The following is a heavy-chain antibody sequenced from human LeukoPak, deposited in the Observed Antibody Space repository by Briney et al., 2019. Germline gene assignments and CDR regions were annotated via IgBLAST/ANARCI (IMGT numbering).Heavy chain of an antibody. CDR2: INSDGSST. V-gene: IGHV3-74*01. Sequence: GGSLRLSCAASGFTFSSYGMHWVRQAPGKGLVWVSRINSDGSSTSYADSVKGRFTISRDNAKNPLYLQMNSLRAEDTAVYYCLMGYYDILTGHDAFDIWGQGTMVTVSS. CDR3: LMGYYDILTGHDAFDI. D-gene: IGHD3-9*01. J-gene: IGHJ3*02. CDR1: GFTFSSYG.